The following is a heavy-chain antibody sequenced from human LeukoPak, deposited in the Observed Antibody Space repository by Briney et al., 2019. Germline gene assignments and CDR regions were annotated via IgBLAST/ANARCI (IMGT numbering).Heavy chain of an antibody. CDR2: MNPNSGNT. CDR3: ARGPLGEVGIVRMDV. J-gene: IGHJ6*02. CDR1: GYTFTSYD. Sequence: ASVKVSCKAPGYTFTSYDINWVRQATGQGLEWMGWMNPNSGNTGYAQNFQGRVTMTRNTSITTAYMELSSLISEDTAVYYCARGPLGEVGIVRMDVWGQGTTVTVSS. V-gene: IGHV1-8*01. D-gene: IGHD1-26*01.